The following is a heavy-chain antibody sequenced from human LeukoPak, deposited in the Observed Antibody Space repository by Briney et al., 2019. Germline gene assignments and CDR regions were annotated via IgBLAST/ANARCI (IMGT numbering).Heavy chain of an antibody. V-gene: IGHV4-59*08. CDR2: IYYSGST. CDR3: ARHQPHSGWYVCFDY. D-gene: IGHD6-19*01. J-gene: IGHJ4*02. Sequence: SETLSLTCTVSGGSISSYYWIWIRQPPGKGLEWIGYIYYSGSTNYNPSVKSRVTISVDTPKNQFSLKLSSVTAADTAVYYCARHQPHSGWYVCFDYWGQGTLVTVSS. CDR1: GGSISSYY.